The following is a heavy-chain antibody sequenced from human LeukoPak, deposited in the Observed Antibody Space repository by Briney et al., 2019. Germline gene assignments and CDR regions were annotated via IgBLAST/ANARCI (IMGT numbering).Heavy chain of an antibody. D-gene: IGHD1-7*01. V-gene: IGHV3-20*04. CDR2: INWNGGST. J-gene: IGHJ4*02. CDR1: GFTFDDYG. CDR3: AKDKGTTSFDY. Sequence: PGGSLRLSCAASGFTFDDYGMSWVRQAPGKGLEWVSGINWNGGSTGYADSVKGRFTISRDNSKNTVYLQMDSLSADDTAVYYCAKDKGTTSFDYWGQGTLVTVSS.